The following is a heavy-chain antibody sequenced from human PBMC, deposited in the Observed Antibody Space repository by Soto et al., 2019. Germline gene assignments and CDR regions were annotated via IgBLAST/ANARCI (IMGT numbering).Heavy chain of an antibody. Sequence: GGFLRLCCASAGLKFRSYGMHWVRPAQGKGLEWVAVISYDGSNKYYADSVKGRFTISRDNSKNTLYLQMNSLRAEDTAVYYCAKDKVGRAVAGTSRRRYYYGMDVWGQGTTVSVS. CDR2: ISYDGSNK. D-gene: IGHD6-19*01. CDR3: AKDKVGRAVAGTSRRRYYYGMDV. J-gene: IGHJ6*02. CDR1: GLKFRSYG. V-gene: IGHV3-30*18.